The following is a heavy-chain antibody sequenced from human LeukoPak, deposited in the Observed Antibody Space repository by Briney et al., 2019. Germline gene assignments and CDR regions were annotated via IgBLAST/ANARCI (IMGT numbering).Heavy chain of an antibody. CDR3: AGDLSTIFAPFDY. CDR2: INPNSGGT. CDR1: GYTFTGYY. V-gene: IGHV1-2*02. D-gene: IGHD3-9*01. J-gene: IGHJ4*02. Sequence: ASVKVSCKASGYTFTGYYMHWVRQAPGQGLEWMGWINPNSGGTNYAQKFQGRVTMTRDTSISTAYMELSRLRSDDTAVYYCAGDLSTIFAPFDYWGQGTLVTVSS.